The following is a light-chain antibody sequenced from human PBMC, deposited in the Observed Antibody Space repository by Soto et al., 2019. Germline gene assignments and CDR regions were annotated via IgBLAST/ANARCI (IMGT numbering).Light chain of an antibody. V-gene: IGKV3-20*01. J-gene: IGKJ2*01. CDR3: QQYGGSPRT. CDR2: AAS. Sequence: EIVFTQSPGTLSLSPGERATLSCRASQSIKNYLAWYQQRPGQSPRLLIYAASSRATGVPDRFSGGGSATDFTLTVSRLEPEDFAVYYCQQYGGSPRTFGQGTKLEIK. CDR1: QSIKNY.